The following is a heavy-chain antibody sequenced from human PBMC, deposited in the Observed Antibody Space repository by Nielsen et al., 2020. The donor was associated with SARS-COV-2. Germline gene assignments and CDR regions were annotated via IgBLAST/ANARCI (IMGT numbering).Heavy chain of an antibody. CDR3: AKDDVVRGDAYDI. CDR1: GFTFNIYA. Sequence: GGPLRLSCAASGFTFNIYAMAWVRRAPGRGLEWVSGTSASGASTYYADSVKGRFSISRDNSRNTLYLQMNSLRVEDTAIYFCAKDDVVRGDAYDIWGQGTVVTVSS. J-gene: IGHJ3*02. CDR2: TSASGAST. D-gene: IGHD3-10*01. V-gene: IGHV3-23*01.